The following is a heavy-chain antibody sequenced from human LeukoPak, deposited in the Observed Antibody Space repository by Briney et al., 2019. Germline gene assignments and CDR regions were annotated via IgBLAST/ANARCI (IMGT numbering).Heavy chain of an antibody. J-gene: IGHJ6*03. V-gene: IGHV3-7*01. D-gene: IGHD1-26*01. Sequence: PGGSLRLSCAASGFTFSSYWMSWVRQAPGKGLEWVANIKQDGSEKYYVDSVKGRFTISRDNAKNSLYLQMNSLRAEDTAAYYCARSKELLHYYYYYMDVWGKGTTVTVSS. CDR3: ARSKELLHYYYYYMDV. CDR2: IKQDGSEK. CDR1: GFTFSSYW.